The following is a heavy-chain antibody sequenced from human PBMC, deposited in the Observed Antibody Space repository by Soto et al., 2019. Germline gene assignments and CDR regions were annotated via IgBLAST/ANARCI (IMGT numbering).Heavy chain of an antibody. Sequence: GGSLRLSCGVAEFYSSGSSMHWLRQASEKKLVWVGRIRSRANSYATAYAASVKGRFTISRDDSKNTAYLQTNSLKTEDTAVYYCTTRYDFWSGSELLYFDYWGQGTLVTVSS. CDR1: EFYSSGSS. CDR3: TTRYDFWSGSELLYFDY. D-gene: IGHD3-3*01. V-gene: IGHV3-73*01. CDR2: IRSRANSYAT. J-gene: IGHJ4*02.